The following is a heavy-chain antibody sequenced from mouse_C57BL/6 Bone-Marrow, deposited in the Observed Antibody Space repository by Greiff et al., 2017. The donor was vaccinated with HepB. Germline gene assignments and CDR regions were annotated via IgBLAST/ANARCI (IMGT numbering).Heavy chain of an antibody. CDR1: GYTFTNYW. V-gene: IGHV1-63*01. D-gene: IGHD2-12*01. Sequence: VQLQESGAELVRPGTSVKMSCKASGYTFTNYWIGWAKQRPGHGLEWIGDIYPGGGYTNYNEKFKGKATLTADKSSSTAYMQFSSLTSEDSAIYYCARWDLRWGYFDYWGQGTTLTVSS. CDR2: IYPGGGYT. CDR3: ARWDLRWGYFDY. J-gene: IGHJ2*01.